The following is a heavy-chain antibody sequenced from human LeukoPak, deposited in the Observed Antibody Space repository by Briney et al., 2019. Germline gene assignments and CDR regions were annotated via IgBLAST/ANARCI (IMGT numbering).Heavy chain of an antibody. J-gene: IGHJ4*02. D-gene: IGHD3-10*01. V-gene: IGHV3-48*04. CDR3: ARVEVWFGELTFDY. CDR2: ISSSSSTI. Sequence: GGSLRLSCAASGFTFSSYSMNWVRQAPGKGLEWVSYISSSSSTIYYADSVKGRFTISRDNAKNSLYLQMNSLRAEDTAVYYCARVEVWFGELTFDYWGQGTLVTVSS. CDR1: GFTFSSYS.